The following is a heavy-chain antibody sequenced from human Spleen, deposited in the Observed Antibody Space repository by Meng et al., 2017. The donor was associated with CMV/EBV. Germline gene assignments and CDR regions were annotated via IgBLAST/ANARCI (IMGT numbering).Heavy chain of an antibody. CDR1: GFPFSGYG. J-gene: IGHJ4*02. D-gene: IGHD4-23*01. V-gene: IGHV3-33*06. Sequence: SCAASGFPFSGYGMHWVRQAPGKGLEWVAVIWYDGSNKYYADSVKGRFTISRDNSKNTLYLQMNSLRAEDTAVYYCAKGGNSVLGIDYWGQGTLVTVSS. CDR3: AKGGNSVLGIDY. CDR2: IWYDGSNK.